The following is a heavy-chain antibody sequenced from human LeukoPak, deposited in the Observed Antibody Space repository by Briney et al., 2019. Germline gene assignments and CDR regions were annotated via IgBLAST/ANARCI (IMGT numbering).Heavy chain of an antibody. J-gene: IGHJ4*02. D-gene: IGHD2-21*02. CDR1: GFTFSSYD. V-gene: IGHV3-30-3*01. CDR2: ISYDGSNK. Sequence: GGSLRLSCAASGFTFSSYDMHWVRQAPGKGLEWVAVISYDGSNKYYADSVKGRFTISRDNSKNTLYLQMNSLRAEDTAVYYCARGKVVTDSYFDYWGQGTLVTVSS. CDR3: ARGKVVTDSYFDY.